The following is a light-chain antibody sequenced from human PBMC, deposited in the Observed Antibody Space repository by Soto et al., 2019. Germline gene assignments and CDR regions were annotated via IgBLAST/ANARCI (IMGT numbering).Light chain of an antibody. CDR2: AAS. CDR3: QLSQQRSSWPPIA. V-gene: IGKV3-11*01. CDR1: QSISNY. J-gene: IGKJ5*01. Sequence: EIVLTQSPATLSLSPGERASLSCRASQSISNYLAWYQQKPGQAPRLLIYAASIRATGIPARFSGSGSGTDFTLTISSLEPEDFAVYYCQLSQQRSSWPPIAFGQGTRLEI.